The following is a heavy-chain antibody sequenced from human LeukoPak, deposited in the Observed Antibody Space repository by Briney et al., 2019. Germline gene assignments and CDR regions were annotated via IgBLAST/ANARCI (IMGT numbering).Heavy chain of an antibody. V-gene: IGHV1-58*02. D-gene: IGHD6-13*01. CDR2: TVLGSGDT. CDR3: AAGFSNRGYIY. J-gene: IGHJ4*02. Sequence: TSVKVSCKASGLTFRTSAMQWVRQTRGQGLEWIGWTVLGSGDTNYAQSLKERPTITRDMSTSTAYMELSSLRSEDTAMYYCAAGFSNRGYIYWGQGTLVTVSS. CDR1: GLTFRTSA.